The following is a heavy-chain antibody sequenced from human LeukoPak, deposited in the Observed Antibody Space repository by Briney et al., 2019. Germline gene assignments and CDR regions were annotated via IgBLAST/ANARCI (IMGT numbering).Heavy chain of an antibody. V-gene: IGHV4-30-4*01. Sequence: SQTLSLTCTVSGGSISSDDYYWSWIRQPPGKGLEWIGHITYSGSTDYSPSPRSRVTMSVDTSKNQFSLKLNSVTAAETAMYFCARGGVGGYDYFDSWGQGTLVAVSS. J-gene: IGHJ4*02. D-gene: IGHD5-12*01. CDR2: ITYSGST. CDR3: ARGGVGGYDYFDS. CDR1: GGSISSDDYY.